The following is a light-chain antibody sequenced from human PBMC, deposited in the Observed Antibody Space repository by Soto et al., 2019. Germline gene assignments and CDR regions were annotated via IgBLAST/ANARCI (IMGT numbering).Light chain of an antibody. CDR2: DVS. J-gene: IGLJ3*02. V-gene: IGLV2-14*03. CDR1: SADVGAYDY. Sequence: QSALTQPASVSGSPGQSITISCAGTSADVGAYDYVSWYQHHPSKVPKLMIYDVSDRPSGVSTRFSGSKSANMASLTISGLQADDEADYSCAAYTTSSTLVFGGGTKLTVL. CDR3: AAYTTSSTLV.